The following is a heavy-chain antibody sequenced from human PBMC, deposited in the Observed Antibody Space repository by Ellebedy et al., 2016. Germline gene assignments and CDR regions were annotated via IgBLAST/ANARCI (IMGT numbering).Heavy chain of an antibody. D-gene: IGHD2-2*01. J-gene: IGHJ4*02. CDR1: GFTFSSCA. V-gene: IGHV3-23*01. CDR2: ISGTGGNT. CDR3: AKGVPASTHFDY. Sequence: GGSLRLXXAASGFTFSSCAMSWVRQAPGKGLEWVSVISGTGGNTHYADSVRGRFTVSRDNSENTVYLQMNSLRAEDTAVYYCAKGVPASTHFDYWGQGTLVTVSA.